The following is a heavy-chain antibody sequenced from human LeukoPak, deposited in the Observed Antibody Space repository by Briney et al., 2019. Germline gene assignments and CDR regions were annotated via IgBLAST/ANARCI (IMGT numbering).Heavy chain of an antibody. CDR1: GGSFSGYY. Sequence: PSETLSLTCAVYGGSFSGYYWSWIRQPPGKGLEWIGEINHSGSTNYNPSLKSRVTISVDTSKNQFSLKLSSVTAADTAVYYCASNYGDYVEVFDYWGQGTLVTVSS. V-gene: IGHV4-34*01. CDR2: INHSGST. CDR3: ASNYGDYVEVFDY. J-gene: IGHJ4*02. D-gene: IGHD4-17*01.